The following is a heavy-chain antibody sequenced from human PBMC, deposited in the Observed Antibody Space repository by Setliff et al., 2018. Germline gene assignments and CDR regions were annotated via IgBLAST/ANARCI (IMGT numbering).Heavy chain of an antibody. CDR1: GYTFTGYY. D-gene: IGHD2-2*01. Sequence: ASVKVSCKASGYTFTGYYIHWVRQAPGQGLEYMGWINPNSGESTVYAEKFQGRVSMTRDTSTNTVYMDLESLKSGDTAIYYCARGIIAYASWAPNKHAYYYYRDVWGNGTTVTVSS. V-gene: IGHV1-2*02. J-gene: IGHJ6*03. CDR2: INPNSGEST. CDR3: ARGIIAYASWAPNKHAYYYYRDV.